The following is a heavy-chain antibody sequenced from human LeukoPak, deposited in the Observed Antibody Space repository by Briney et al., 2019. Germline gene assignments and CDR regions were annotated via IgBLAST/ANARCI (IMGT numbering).Heavy chain of an antibody. CDR2: INPNSGGT. V-gene: IGHV1-2*02. D-gene: IGHD3-22*01. CDR3: ARPSSGYYEAIRAGLGP. J-gene: IGHJ5*02. CDR1: GYTFTGYY. Sequence: GASVKVSCKASGYTFTGYYMHWVRQAPGQGLEWMGWINPNSGGTNYAQKFQGRVTMTRDTSISTAYMELSRLRSDDTAVYYCARPSSGYYEAIRAGLGPWGQGTLVTVSS.